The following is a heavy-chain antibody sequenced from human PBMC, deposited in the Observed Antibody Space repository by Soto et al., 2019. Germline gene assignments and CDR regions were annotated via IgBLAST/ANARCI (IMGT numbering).Heavy chain of an antibody. CDR2: INPNSGGT. CDR1: GYTFTGYY. J-gene: IGHJ3*02. D-gene: IGHD6-6*01. Sequence: QVQLVQSGAEVKKPGASVKVSCKASGYTFTGYYMHWVRQAPGQGLEWMGWINPNSGGTNYAQKFQGRVTMTRDTSVSTAYMELSRLRSDDTAVYYCARDQYSRIFSTSTAFDSWGQGTMVTVSS. CDR3: ARDQYSRIFSTSTAFDS. V-gene: IGHV1-2*02.